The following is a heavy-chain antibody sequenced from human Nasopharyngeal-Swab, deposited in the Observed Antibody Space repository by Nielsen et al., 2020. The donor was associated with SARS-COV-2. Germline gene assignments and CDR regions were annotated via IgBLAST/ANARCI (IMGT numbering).Heavy chain of an antibody. Sequence: GESLKISWAASGFTFSNAWMSWVRQAPGKGLEWVGRIKSKTDGGTTDYAAPVKGRFTISRDDSKNTLYLQMNSLKTEDTAVYYCGYYGDEYYYYYYGMDVWGQGTTVTVSS. D-gene: IGHD4-17*01. CDR2: IKSKTDGGTT. CDR3: GYYGDEYYYYYYGMDV. J-gene: IGHJ6*02. V-gene: IGHV3-15*01. CDR1: GFTFSNAW.